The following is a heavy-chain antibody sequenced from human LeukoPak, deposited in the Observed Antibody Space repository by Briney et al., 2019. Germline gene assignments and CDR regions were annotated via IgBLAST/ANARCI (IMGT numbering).Heavy chain of an antibody. Sequence: PGGSLRLSSTASGFTFGDYAMSWVRQAPGKGLEWVGFIRSKAYGGTTEYAASVKGRFTISRDDSKSIAYLQMNSLKTEDTAVYYCTRVSGYNWNDVDAFDIWGQGTMVTVSS. J-gene: IGHJ3*02. D-gene: IGHD1-1*01. V-gene: IGHV3-49*04. CDR2: IRSKAYGGTT. CDR3: TRVSGYNWNDVDAFDI. CDR1: GFTFGDYA.